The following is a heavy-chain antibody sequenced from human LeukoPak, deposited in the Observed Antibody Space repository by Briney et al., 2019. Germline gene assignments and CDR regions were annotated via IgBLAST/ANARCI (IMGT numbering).Heavy chain of an antibody. J-gene: IGHJ5*02. D-gene: IGHD1-26*01. CDR1: GYTFTDFW. CDR3: ARLADTTS. V-gene: IGHV5-51*01. CDR2: IYPGDSDT. Sequence: PGESLKISCKGSGYTFTDFWIAWVRQMPGKGLEWMGIIYPGDSDTRYSPSFQGQVTISADKSTTTAYLQWSTLKTSDTAIYFCARLADTTSWGQGPLVTVSS.